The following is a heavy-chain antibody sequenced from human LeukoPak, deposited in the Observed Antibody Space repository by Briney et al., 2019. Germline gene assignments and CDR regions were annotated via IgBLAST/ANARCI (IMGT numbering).Heavy chain of an antibody. CDR1: GYTFTGYY. CDR2: ISAYNGNT. D-gene: IGHD2-21*02. J-gene: IGHJ4*02. Sequence: ASVKVSCKASGYTFTGYYMHWVRQAPGQGLEWMGWISAYNGNTNYAQKLQGRVTMTTDTSTSTAYMELRSLRSDDTAVYYCARGGDIVVVTAIDYWGQGTLVTVSS. V-gene: IGHV1-18*04. CDR3: ARGGDIVVVTAIDY.